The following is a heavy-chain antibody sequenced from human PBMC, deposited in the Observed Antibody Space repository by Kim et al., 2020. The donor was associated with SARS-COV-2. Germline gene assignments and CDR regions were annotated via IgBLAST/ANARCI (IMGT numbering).Heavy chain of an antibody. Sequence: TYAKGFTGRFVFSLDTSVSTAYLQISSLQAEDTAVYYCARTGLKGDSYMDVWGKGTTVTVSS. D-gene: IGHD1-1*01. V-gene: IGHV7-4-1*02. J-gene: IGHJ6*03. CDR3: ARTGLKGDSYMDV.